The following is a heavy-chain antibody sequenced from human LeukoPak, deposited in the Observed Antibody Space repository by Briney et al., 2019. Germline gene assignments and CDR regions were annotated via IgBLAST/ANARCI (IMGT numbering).Heavy chain of an antibody. CDR1: GGSISSYY. D-gene: IGHD2-15*01. Sequence: SETLSLTCTVSGGSISSYYWSWIRQPPGKGLEWIGYIYYSGSTNYNPSLESRATISLDTSKNQFSLRLSSVTAADTAVYYCARELMDCSGGTCYSSFFDYWGQGTLVTVSS. V-gene: IGHV4-59*12. CDR3: ARELMDCSGGTCYSSFFDY. CDR2: IYYSGST. J-gene: IGHJ4*02.